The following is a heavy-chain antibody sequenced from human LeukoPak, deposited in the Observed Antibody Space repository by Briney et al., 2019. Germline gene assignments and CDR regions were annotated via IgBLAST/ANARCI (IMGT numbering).Heavy chain of an antibody. CDR3: ARSKTTVTTLRYYYYGMDV. V-gene: IGHV4-4*07. J-gene: IGHJ6*02. CDR2: IYTSGST. D-gene: IGHD4-17*01. Sequence: SETLSLTCTVSGGSISSYYWSWIRQPAGKGLEWIGRIYTSGSTNYNPSLKSRVTISVDTSKNQFSLKLSSVTAADTAVYYCARSKTTVTTLRYYYYGMDVWGQGTTVTVSS. CDR1: GGSISSYY.